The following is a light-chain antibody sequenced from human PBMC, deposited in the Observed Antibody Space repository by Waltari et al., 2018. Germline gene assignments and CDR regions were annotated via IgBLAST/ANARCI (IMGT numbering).Light chain of an antibody. CDR1: SSAVVGYDY. V-gene: IGLV2-8*01. Sequence: QSALTQPPSASGSPGQSVTIPCPGTSSAVVGYDYLSWYQPHPGKAPNLMIYAVRKWPPGVPDRFSGSKSGNTASLTVSGLQGEDEADYYCSSYAGSHNYVAIGGGTKLTVL. J-gene: IGLJ2*01. CDR3: SSYAGSHNYVA. CDR2: AVR.